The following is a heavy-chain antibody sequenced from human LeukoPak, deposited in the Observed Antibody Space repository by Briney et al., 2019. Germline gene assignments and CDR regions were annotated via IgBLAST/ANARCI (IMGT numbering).Heavy chain of an antibody. CDR3: ARTYGSGSPDY. Sequence: SETLSLTCTVSGGSISSGSYYWSWIRQPAGKGLEWIGRIYTSGSTNYNPSLKSRVTISLDKPNNQFSLKLNSVTAADTAVYYCARTYGSGSPDYWGQGTLVTVSP. D-gene: IGHD3-10*01. V-gene: IGHV4-61*02. CDR1: GGSISSGSYY. CDR2: IYTSGST. J-gene: IGHJ4*02.